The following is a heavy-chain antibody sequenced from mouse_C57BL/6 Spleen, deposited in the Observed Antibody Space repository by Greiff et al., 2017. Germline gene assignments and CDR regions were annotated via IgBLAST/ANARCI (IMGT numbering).Heavy chain of an antibody. D-gene: IGHD2-4*01. Sequence: VQLQQPGAELVKPGASVKLSCKASGYTFTSYWMHWVKQRPGQGLEWIGMIHPNSGSTNYNEKFKSKATLTVDKSSSTAYMQLSSLTSEDSAVYYCTRSLGSYDYGWGQGTSVTVSS. V-gene: IGHV1-64*01. CDR1: GYTFTSYW. CDR3: TRSLGSYDYG. CDR2: IHPNSGST. J-gene: IGHJ4*01.